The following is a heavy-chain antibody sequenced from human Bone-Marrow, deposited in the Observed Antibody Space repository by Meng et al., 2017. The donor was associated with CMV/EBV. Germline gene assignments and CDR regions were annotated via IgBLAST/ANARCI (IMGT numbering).Heavy chain of an antibody. CDR3: ARGGRRRGLDY. D-gene: IGHD1-14*01. Sequence: SETLSLTCTVSGGSISSGGYYWSWIRQHPGKGLEWIGYIYYSGSTYYNPSLKSRVTISVDTSKNQFSLKLSSVTAADTAVYYWARGGRRRGLDYWGQGTLVTVSS. V-gene: IGHV4-31*03. J-gene: IGHJ4*02. CDR2: IYYSGST. CDR1: GGSISSGGYY.